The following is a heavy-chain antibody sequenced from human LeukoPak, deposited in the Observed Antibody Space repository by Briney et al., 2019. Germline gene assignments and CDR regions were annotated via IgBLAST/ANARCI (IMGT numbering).Heavy chain of an antibody. CDR3: ARHYSSSWPGWFDP. Sequence: SETLSLTCTVSGGSISSDNYYWGWIRQPPGKGLEWIGSIYYSGSTYYNPSLKSRLTISVDKSKNQFSLKLRSVTAADTAVYYRARHYSSSWPGWFDPWGQGTLVTVSS. CDR1: GGSISSDNYY. J-gene: IGHJ5*02. D-gene: IGHD6-13*01. CDR2: IYYSGST. V-gene: IGHV4-39*01.